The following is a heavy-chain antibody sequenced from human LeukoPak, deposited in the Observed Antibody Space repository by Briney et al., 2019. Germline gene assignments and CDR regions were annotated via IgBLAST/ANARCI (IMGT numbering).Heavy chain of an antibody. Sequence: PGGSLRLSCAASGFTFSSYAMSWVRQAPGKGLEWVSAISGSGGSTYYADSVKGRFTISRDNSKNTLYLQMNSLRAEDTAVYYCAKDQAFRYYGSGSYSYYFDYWGQGTLVTVSS. CDR3: AKDQAFRYYGSGSYSYYFDY. CDR1: GFTFSSYA. CDR2: ISGSGGST. J-gene: IGHJ4*02. D-gene: IGHD3-10*01. V-gene: IGHV3-23*01.